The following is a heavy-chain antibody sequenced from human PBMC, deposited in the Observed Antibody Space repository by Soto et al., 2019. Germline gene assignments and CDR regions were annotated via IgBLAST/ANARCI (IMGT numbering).Heavy chain of an antibody. CDR2: ISWNSGSI. Sequence: PGGSLRLSCAASGFIFADYAMHWVRQAPGKGLEWVSDISWNSGSIGYTDSVKGRFTISRDNAKSSLYLQMNSLRPEDTALFYCKKDILSVTGTGSFEYWGKGALVTVSS. V-gene: IGHV3-9*01. D-gene: IGHD6-19*01. CDR1: GFIFADYA. J-gene: IGHJ4*02. CDR3: KKDILSVTGTGSFEY.